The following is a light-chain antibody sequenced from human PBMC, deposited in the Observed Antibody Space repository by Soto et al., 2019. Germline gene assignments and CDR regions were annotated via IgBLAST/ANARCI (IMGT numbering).Light chain of an antibody. CDR3: QHYGTSRVT. CDR2: GAS. CDR1: QSVSSNY. Sequence: EIVLTQSPGTLSLSPGERATLSCRASQSVSSNYLAWYQQKPGQAPRLLIYGASSRATGVPDRFSGSGSGTHFPLTISRLETEDFAVYYCQHYGTSRVTFGPGTKVDIK. J-gene: IGKJ3*01. V-gene: IGKV3-20*01.